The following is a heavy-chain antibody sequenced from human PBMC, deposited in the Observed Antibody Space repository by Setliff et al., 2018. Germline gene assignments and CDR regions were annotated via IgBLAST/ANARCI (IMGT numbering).Heavy chain of an antibody. J-gene: IGHJ6*03. CDR3: ARDQNYGGNPSLVYYYYYMDV. Sequence: SETLSLTCTVSGDSISSSSYYWGWIRQPPGKGLEWIGCIYYSGSTYYNPSLKSRVTISVDTSKNQFSLKLTSVTAADTAVYYCARDQNYGGNPSLVYYYYYMDVWGKGTTVTVSS. V-gene: IGHV4-39*02. CDR1: GDSISSSSYY. D-gene: IGHD4-17*01. CDR2: IYYSGST.